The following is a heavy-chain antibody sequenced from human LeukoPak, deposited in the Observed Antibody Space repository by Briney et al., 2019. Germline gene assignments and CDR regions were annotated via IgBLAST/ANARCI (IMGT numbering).Heavy chain of an antibody. CDR3: ARDYRRWGPFDY. V-gene: IGHV3-30-3*01. CDR1: GFTFSSYA. D-gene: IGHD1-14*01. CDR2: ISYDGSNK. Sequence: GRSLRLSCAASGFTFSSYAMHWVRQAPGKGLEWVAVISYDGSNKYYADSVKGRFTISRDNSKNTLYLQMNSLRAEDTAVYYCARDYRRWGPFDYWGQGTLVTVSS. J-gene: IGHJ4*02.